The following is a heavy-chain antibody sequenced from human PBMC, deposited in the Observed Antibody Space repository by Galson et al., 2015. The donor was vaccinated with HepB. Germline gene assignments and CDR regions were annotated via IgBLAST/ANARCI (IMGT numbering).Heavy chain of an antibody. D-gene: IGHD3-22*01. V-gene: IGHV3-7*03. J-gene: IGHJ4*02. CDR3: ARVGGAYYYDISGALLDF. CDR2: IKQDGSEK. Sequence: SLRLSCAVSGFTYNNYWMSWVRQAPGRGLEWVANIKQDGSEKYYVDSVEGRFTVSRDNAKKTLSLQMHSLRADDTAVYYCARVGGAYYYDISGALLDFWGQGTLVSVSA. CDR1: GFTYNNYW.